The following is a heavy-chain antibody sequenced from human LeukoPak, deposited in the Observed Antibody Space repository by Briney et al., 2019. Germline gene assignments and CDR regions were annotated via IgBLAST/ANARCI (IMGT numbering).Heavy chain of an antibody. J-gene: IGHJ5*02. D-gene: IGHD3-22*01. CDR1: GYSFTSYW. Sequence: GESLKISCKGSGYSFTSYWIGWVRQMPGKGLEWMGIIYPGDSDTRYSPSFQGQVTISADKSISTAYLQWSSLKASDTAMYYCARVTYYYDSSGYAIWIFDPWDQGALVTVSS. CDR3: ARVTYYYDSSGYAIWIFDP. CDR2: IYPGDSDT. V-gene: IGHV5-51*01.